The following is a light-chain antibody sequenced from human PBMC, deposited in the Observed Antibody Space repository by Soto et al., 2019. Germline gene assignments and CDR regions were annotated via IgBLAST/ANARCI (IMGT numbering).Light chain of an antibody. J-gene: IGLJ1*01. CDR3: GSYTTSSNYV. Sequence: QSVLTQPPSASGSPGQSVTISCTGTSSDVGGYDYVSWYQQHPGKAPKLMIYEVSNRPSGVSNRFSGSKSGNTASLTISGLQAEDETDYYCGSYTTSSNYVFGTGTKVTVL. CDR2: EVS. V-gene: IGLV2-14*01. CDR1: SSDVGGYDY.